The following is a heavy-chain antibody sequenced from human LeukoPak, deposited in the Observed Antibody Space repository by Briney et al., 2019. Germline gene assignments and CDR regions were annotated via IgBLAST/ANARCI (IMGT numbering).Heavy chain of an antibody. Sequence: YPGGSLRLSCAASGFTFSSYGMHWVRQAPGKGLEWGAVIWYDGSNKYYADSVKGRFTISRDNSRNTLYLQMNSLRAEDTAVYYCARDAGYCSGGSCYPGQFDYWGQGTLVTVSS. CDR2: IWYDGSNK. V-gene: IGHV3-33*01. CDR1: GFTFSSYG. J-gene: IGHJ4*02. CDR3: ARDAGYCSGGSCYPGQFDY. D-gene: IGHD2-15*01.